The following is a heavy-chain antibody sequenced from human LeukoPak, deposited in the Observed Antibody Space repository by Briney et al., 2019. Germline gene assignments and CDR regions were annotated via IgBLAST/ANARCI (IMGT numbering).Heavy chain of an antibody. Sequence: GGSLRLSCAASGFTFSDYYMSWIRQAPGKGLEWVSYISSSGSTIYYADSVKARFTISRENAKNSLYLQMNTLRAEDTAVYYCARDRRIAAAGGDYYYYGMDVWGQGTTVTVSS. CDR1: GFTFSDYY. CDR3: ARDRRIAAAGGDYYYYGMDV. CDR2: ISSSGSTI. V-gene: IGHV3-11*01. D-gene: IGHD6-13*01. J-gene: IGHJ6*02.